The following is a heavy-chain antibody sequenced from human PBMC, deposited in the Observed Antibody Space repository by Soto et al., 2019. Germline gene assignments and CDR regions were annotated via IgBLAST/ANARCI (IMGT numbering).Heavy chain of an antibody. CDR3: ARRFQDWGFGGKNAFDI. Sequence: GGSLRLSCAASGFTFSSYSMNWVRQAPGKGLEWVSSISSSSSYIYYADSVKGRFTISRDNAKNSLYLQMNSLRAEDTAVYYCARRFQDWGFGGKNAFDIWGQGTMVTVSS. CDR2: ISSSSSYI. V-gene: IGHV3-21*01. J-gene: IGHJ3*02. CDR1: GFTFSSYS. D-gene: IGHD7-27*01.